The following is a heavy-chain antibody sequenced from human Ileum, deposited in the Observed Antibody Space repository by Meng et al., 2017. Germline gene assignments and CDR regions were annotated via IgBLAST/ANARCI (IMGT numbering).Heavy chain of an antibody. Sequence: QVQLQESGPRLLNPSQTLSHPCTVSGGALSSGDYYWSWVRQSPGKSTVWIGYIYSNGNTYSNPSLRGRLMISIDTSKNQFSLKPSSVTAADTAVYYCARAPKYCTNAVCSRPLDSWGQGTLVTVSS. D-gene: IGHD2-8*01. CDR3: ARAPKYCTNAVCSRPLDS. J-gene: IGHJ4*02. CDR1: GGALSSGDYY. CDR2: IYSNGNT. V-gene: IGHV4-30-4*01.